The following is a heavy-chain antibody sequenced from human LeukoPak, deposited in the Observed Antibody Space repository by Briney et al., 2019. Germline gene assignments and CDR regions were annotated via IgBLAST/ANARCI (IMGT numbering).Heavy chain of an antibody. CDR2: ISSSSSYI. Sequence: GGSLRLSCAASGFTFSSYSMNWFRQAPGKRLEWVSSISSSSSYIYYADSVKGRFTISRDNAKNSLYLQMNSLRAEDTAVYYCARGGSSSSGFDYWGQGTLVTVSS. D-gene: IGHD6-6*01. CDR3: ARGGSSSSGFDY. V-gene: IGHV3-21*01. CDR1: GFTFSSYS. J-gene: IGHJ4*02.